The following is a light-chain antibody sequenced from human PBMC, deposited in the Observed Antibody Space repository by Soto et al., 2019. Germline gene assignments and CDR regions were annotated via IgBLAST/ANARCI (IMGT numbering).Light chain of an antibody. Sequence: DIQMTQSPSSLSASVGDRVTITCRASQSISSYLNWYQQKPGKAPKILIYAACRLQSGVPSRFSESGAGTEFTLTISSLQPEDVATYYCQQSYSTRKTFGQGTKLEIK. CDR2: AAC. CDR1: QSISSY. V-gene: IGKV1-39*01. CDR3: QQSYSTRKT. J-gene: IGKJ2*01.